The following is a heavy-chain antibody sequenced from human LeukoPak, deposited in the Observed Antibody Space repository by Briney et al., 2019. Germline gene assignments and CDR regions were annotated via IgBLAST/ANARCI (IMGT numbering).Heavy chain of an antibody. CDR3: ARDLSIAAAIADY. Sequence: PSETLSLTCTVSDGSVSSVGYYWGWIRQPPGKGLEWIGSIYYSGTTYYNPSLASRVTIFVDTSKNQFSLKLSSVTAADTAVYYCARDLSIAAAIADYWGQGTLVTVSS. V-gene: IGHV4-39*07. CDR2: IYYSGTT. CDR1: DGSVSSVGYY. J-gene: IGHJ4*02. D-gene: IGHD6-13*01.